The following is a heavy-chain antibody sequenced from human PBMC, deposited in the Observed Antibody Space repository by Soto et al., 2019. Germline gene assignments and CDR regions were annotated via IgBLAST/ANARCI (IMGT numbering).Heavy chain of an antibody. J-gene: IGHJ6*03. Sequence: QVQLVQSGAELNKPGSSVKVSCEASGGSFTSYSFTWVRQAPGQGLEWMGRIIPIQGKANYALKFQDRVTITADRSTRTVYMELTSLGPEDTAVYFCAKSLLFVDHGYMDVWGKGTTVTVSS. V-gene: IGHV1-69*02. CDR2: IIPIQGKA. CDR1: GGSFTSYS. CDR3: AKSLLFVDHGYMDV. D-gene: IGHD2-21*01.